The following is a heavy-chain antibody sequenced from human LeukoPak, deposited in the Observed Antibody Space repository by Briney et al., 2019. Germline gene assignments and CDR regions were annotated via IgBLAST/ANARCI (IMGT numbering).Heavy chain of an antibody. CDR1: GVIFRSYG. CDR3: AKDSLRERIVGSTTRGVNDY. J-gene: IGHJ4*02. Sequence: RGSLRLSCAASGVIFRSYGMHWVRQAPGKGLEWGAFIRYDGRNKYYAYSVKSRFTISRDNSKNTLYLQMNSLRGEDTDVYYCAKDSLRERIVGSTTRGVNDYWGQGTLVTVSS. CDR2: IRYDGRNK. V-gene: IGHV3-30*02. D-gene: IGHD1-26*01.